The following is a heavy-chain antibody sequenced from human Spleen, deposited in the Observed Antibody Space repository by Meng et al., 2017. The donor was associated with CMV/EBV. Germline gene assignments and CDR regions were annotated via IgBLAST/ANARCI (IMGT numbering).Heavy chain of an antibody. CDR2: VSYDGSSK. Sequence: SLKISCVASGFTFANHALHWVRQAPGKGLEWVTLVSYDGSSKYADSVKGRFTSSRDNSKNTVYLQMDSPRPEDTAIYYCARARFLEWLFTDYWGQGTLVTVSS. J-gene: IGHJ4*02. D-gene: IGHD3-3*01. V-gene: IGHV3-30*14. CDR3: ARARFLEWLFTDY. CDR1: GFTFANHA.